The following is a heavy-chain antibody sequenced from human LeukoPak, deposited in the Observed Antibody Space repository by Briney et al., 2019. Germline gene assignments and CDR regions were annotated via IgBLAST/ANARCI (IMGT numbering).Heavy chain of an antibody. V-gene: IGHV3-66*01. D-gene: IGHD3-22*01. CDR2: IYSGGST. J-gene: IGHJ4*02. CDR1: GFTVSSNY. CDR3: ARGQFRFDSFESSAFDY. Sequence: GGSLRLSCAASGFTVSSNYMSWVRQAPGKGLEWVSVIYSGGSTYYADSVKGRFTISRDNSKNTLYLQMNSLRPEGTAVYYCARGQFRFDSFESSAFDYWGQGTLVTVSS.